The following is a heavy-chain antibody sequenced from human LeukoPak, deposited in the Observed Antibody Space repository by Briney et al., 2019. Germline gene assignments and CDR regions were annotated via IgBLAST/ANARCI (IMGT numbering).Heavy chain of an antibody. V-gene: IGHV3-66*02. J-gene: IGHJ5*02. CDR3: ARSGDQYSYGLNWFDP. D-gene: IGHD5-18*01. Sequence: GGSLRLSCAASGFTVSSNYMNWVRQAPGKGLEWVSVIYSGGGTYYADSVKGRFTISRDNSKNTVYLQMNSLRAEDTAVYYCARSGDQYSYGLNWFDPWGQGTLVTVSS. CDR1: GFTVSSNY. CDR2: IYSGGGT.